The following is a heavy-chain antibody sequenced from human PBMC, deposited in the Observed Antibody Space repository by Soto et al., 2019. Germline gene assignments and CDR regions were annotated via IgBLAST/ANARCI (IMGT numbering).Heavy chain of an antibody. D-gene: IGHD6-6*01. V-gene: IGHV4-30-4*01. CDR1: GGSISSDYYY. Sequence: ASETLSLTCTVSGGSISSDYYYWSWIRQPPGKGLEWIGYIYYSGRTAYNPSLKSRIIISIDTSKNQFSLSLNSLNAADTAVYYCAGELSNSPEYFDFWGLGTLVTVPQ. CDR3: AGELSNSPEYFDF. CDR2: IYYSGRT. J-gene: IGHJ4*02.